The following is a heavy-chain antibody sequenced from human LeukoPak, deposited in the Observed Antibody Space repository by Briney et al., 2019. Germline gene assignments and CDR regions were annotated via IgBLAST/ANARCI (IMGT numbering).Heavy chain of an antibody. D-gene: IGHD3-10*01. CDR1: GFTFRSYA. V-gene: IGHV3-53*01. Sequence: PGGSLRLSCGASGFTFRSYAMSWVRQAPGKGLEWVSVIYSGGSTYYADSVKGRFTISRDNSKSTLYIQMNSLRAEDTAVYYCARAKPKNMVRGLIMRRESRYYFDYWGQGTLVTVSS. J-gene: IGHJ4*02. CDR3: ARAKPKNMVRGLIMRRESRYYFDY. CDR2: IYSGGST.